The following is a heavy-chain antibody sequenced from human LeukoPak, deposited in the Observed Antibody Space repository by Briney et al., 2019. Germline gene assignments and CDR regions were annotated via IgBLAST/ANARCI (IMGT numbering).Heavy chain of an antibody. D-gene: IGHD3-10*01. CDR3: AIFRRGSGSYYYYYGMDV. V-gene: IGHV1-46*01. Sequence: ASVKVSCKASGYTFTSYYMHWVRQAPGQGLEWMGIINPSGGSTSYAQKFQGRVTMTRDTSTSTVYMEPSSLRSEDTAVYYCAIFRRGSGSYYYYYGMDVWGQGTTVTVSS. J-gene: IGHJ6*02. CDR2: INPSGGST. CDR1: GYTFTSYY.